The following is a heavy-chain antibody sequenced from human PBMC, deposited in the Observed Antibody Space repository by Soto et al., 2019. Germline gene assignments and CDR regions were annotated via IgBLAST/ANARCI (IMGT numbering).Heavy chain of an antibody. CDR3: ARAWGYSSGWSRVYNWFDP. Sequence: ASVKVSCKASGYTFTGYYMHWVRQAPGQGLEWMGWINPNSGGTNYAQKFQGRVTMTRDTSISTAYMELSRLRSDDTAVYYCARAWGYSSGWSRVYNWFDPWGQGTLVTVSS. CDR1: GYTFTGYY. D-gene: IGHD6-19*01. V-gene: IGHV1-2*02. J-gene: IGHJ5*02. CDR2: INPNSGGT.